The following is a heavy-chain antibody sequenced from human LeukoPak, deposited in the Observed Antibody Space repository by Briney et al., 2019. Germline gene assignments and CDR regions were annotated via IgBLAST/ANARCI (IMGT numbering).Heavy chain of an antibody. V-gene: IGHV1-69*01. Sequence: ASVKVSCKASGGTFSSYAISWVRQAPGQGLEWMGGIIPIFGTANYAQKFQGRVTITADESTSTAYMELSSLRSEDTAVYYCARGSRDGYILIFDYWGQGPRVTVSS. D-gene: IGHD5-24*01. J-gene: IGHJ4*02. CDR1: GGTFSSYA. CDR3: ARGSRDGYILIFDY. CDR2: IIPIFGTA.